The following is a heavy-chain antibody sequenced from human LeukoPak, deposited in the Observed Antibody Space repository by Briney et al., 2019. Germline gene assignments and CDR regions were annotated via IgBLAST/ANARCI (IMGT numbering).Heavy chain of an antibody. D-gene: IGHD3-10*01. CDR2: ISAYNGNT. CDR1: GYTFTSYG. Sequence: ASVKVSCKASGYTFTSYGISWVRQAPGQGLEWMGWISAYNGNTNYAQELQGRVTMTTDTSTSTAYMELRSLRSDDTAVYYCARDRVLLWFGVHRNAFDIWGQGTMVTVSS. V-gene: IGHV1-18*01. J-gene: IGHJ3*02. CDR3: ARDRVLLWFGVHRNAFDI.